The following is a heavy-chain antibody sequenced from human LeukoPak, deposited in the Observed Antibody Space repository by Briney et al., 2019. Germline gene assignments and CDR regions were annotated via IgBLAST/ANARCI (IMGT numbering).Heavy chain of an antibody. CDR3: ARGIVVVPAAWFDP. Sequence: ASVKASCKASGYTFTGYYMHWVRQAPGQGLEWMGWINPNSGGTNYAQKFQGRVTMTRDTSISTAYMELSRLRSDDTAVYYCARGIVVVPAAWFDPWGQGTLVTVSS. D-gene: IGHD2-2*01. CDR2: INPNSGGT. CDR1: GYTFTGYY. J-gene: IGHJ5*02. V-gene: IGHV1-2*02.